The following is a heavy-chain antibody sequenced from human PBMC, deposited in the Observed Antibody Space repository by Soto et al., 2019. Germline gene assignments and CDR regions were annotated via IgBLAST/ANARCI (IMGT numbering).Heavy chain of an antibody. V-gene: IGHV1-69*01. D-gene: IGHD3-16*01. CDR1: GGTFSSYS. CDR2: IIPTFGTA. J-gene: IGHJ2*01. CDR3: ARPFQSWPGGWYFDL. Sequence: QVQLVQSGAEVKKPGSSVKVSCKASGGTFSSYSINWVRQAPGQALEWMGGIIPTFGTANYAQKFQGRVTLTADESTSTAHMELSSLRNEDTAVYYCARPFQSWPGGWYFDLWGRGTLVTVSS.